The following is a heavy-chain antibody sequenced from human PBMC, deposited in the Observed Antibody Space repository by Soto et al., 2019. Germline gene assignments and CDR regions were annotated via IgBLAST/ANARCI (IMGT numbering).Heavy chain of an antibody. V-gene: IGHV2-26*01. Sequence: SVPTLVNPTETLTLTCTVSGISLSNDRTGVSWIRQPPGKALEWLAHIFSNDEKSHSTSLKSRLTISKDTSKSQVVLTMTYVDTVDTATYYCVRILRNNHHPPDHWGQGTLVTVSS. CDR1: GISLSNDRTG. CDR2: IFSNDEK. J-gene: IGHJ4*02. CDR3: VRILRNNHHPPDH.